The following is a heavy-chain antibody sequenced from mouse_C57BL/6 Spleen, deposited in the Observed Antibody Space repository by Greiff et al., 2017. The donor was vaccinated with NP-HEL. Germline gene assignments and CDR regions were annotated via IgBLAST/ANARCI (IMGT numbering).Heavy chain of an antibody. D-gene: IGHD1-1*02. CDR3: ARERGCYTTGGLDV. J-gene: IGHJ1*03. CDR1: GYTFTSYW. CDR2: IYPSDSET. Sequence: QVQLQQPGAELVRPGSSVKLSCKASGYTFTSYWMDWVKQRPGQGLEWIGNIYPSDSETHYNQKFKDKATLTVDNSSSTAYMQLSSLTSEDSAVYYCARERGCYTTGGLDVWGTGTTVTVSS. V-gene: IGHV1-61*01.